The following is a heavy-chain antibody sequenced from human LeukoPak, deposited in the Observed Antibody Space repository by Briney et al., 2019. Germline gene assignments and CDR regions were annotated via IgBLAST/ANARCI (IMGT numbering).Heavy chain of an antibody. CDR3: ARHEHDYGTGRRAGSEYYFDY. Sequence: PSETLSLTCTVSGGSISSYYWSWIRQPPGKGLEWIGYIYYSGSTNYNPSLKSRVTISVDTSKNQFSLKLSSVTAADTAVYYCARHEHDYGTGRRAGSEYYFDYWGQGTLVTVSS. J-gene: IGHJ4*02. CDR2: IYYSGST. V-gene: IGHV4-59*08. CDR1: GGSISSYY. D-gene: IGHD4-17*01.